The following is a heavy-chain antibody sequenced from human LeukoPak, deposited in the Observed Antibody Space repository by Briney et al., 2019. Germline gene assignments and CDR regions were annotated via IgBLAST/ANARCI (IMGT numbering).Heavy chain of an antibody. V-gene: IGHV1-69*13. Sequence: GASVKVSCKASGGTFSSYAISWVRQAPGQGLEWMGGIIPIFGTANYAQKFQGRVTITADESTSTAYMELSSLRSEDTAVYYCASTRYSSSSQQFDYWGQGTLVTVSS. J-gene: IGHJ4*02. CDR3: ASTRYSSSSQQFDY. CDR1: GGTFSSYA. D-gene: IGHD6-6*01. CDR2: IIPIFGTA.